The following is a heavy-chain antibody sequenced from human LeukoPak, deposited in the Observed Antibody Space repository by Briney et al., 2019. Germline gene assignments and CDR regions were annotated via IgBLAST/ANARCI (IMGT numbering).Heavy chain of an antibody. V-gene: IGHV4-39*01. D-gene: IGHD6-13*01. CDR2: IYYSGST. Sequence: LETLSLTCTVSGGSISSSSYYWGWIRQPPGKGLEWIGSIYYSGSTYYNPSLKSRVTISVDTSKNQFSLKLSSVTAADTAVYYCAAQYSSSWYVSFPLYYYYGMDVWGQGTTVTVSS. CDR3: AAQYSSSWYVSFPLYYYYGMDV. CDR1: GGSISSSSYY. J-gene: IGHJ6*02.